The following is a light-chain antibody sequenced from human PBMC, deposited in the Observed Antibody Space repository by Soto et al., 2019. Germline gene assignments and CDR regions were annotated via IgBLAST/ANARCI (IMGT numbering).Light chain of an antibody. CDR2: EVS. V-gene: IGLV2-14*01. CDR3: SSYTSSSTLYV. CDR1: SSDVGGYNY. J-gene: IGLJ1*01. Sequence: QSVLTQPASVSGSPGQSITISCTGTSSDVGGYNYVSWYQQHPGKAPKLMIYEVSNRPSGVSNRFSGSKSGNTASLTISGLQAEDEADYHCSSYTSSSTLYVFGNGTKVTVL.